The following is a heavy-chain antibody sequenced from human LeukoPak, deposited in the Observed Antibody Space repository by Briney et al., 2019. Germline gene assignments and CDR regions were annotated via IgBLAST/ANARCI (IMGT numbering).Heavy chain of an antibody. CDR3: ARAWADGYTTFYYSYMDV. D-gene: IGHD5-24*01. CDR1: GYTFTSYG. CDR2: ISDYNGNK. J-gene: IGHJ6*03. Sequence: ASVKVSCKASGYTFTSYGISWVRQATGQGLEWMGWISDYNGNKNYAQGLQGRVTITTDTYTSTAFTELSSVRSDDPAVYYCARAWADGYTTFYYSYMDVWGKGTTVTVSS. V-gene: IGHV1-18*01.